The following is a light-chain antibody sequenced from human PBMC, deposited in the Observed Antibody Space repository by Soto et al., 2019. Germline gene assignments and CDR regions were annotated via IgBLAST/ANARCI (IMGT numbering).Light chain of an antibody. J-gene: IGKJ4*01. Sequence: EIVLTQSPGTLSLSPGERATLSCRASQSVSSSYLVWYQQKPGQAPRLLIYGASSRATGIPARFSGSGSGTEFTLTISSLQSEDFAVYYCQQYNNWPLTFGGGTKVEIK. CDR3: QQYNNWPLT. CDR1: QSVSSSY. CDR2: GAS. V-gene: IGKV3-15*01.